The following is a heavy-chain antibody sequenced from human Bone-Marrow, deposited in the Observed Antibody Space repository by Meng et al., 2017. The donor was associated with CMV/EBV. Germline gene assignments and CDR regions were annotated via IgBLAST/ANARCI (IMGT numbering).Heavy chain of an antibody. CDR2: IIPIFGTA. CDR3: ARAGEAGKRDAFDI. CDR1: GGTFSSYA. D-gene: IGHD6-13*01. J-gene: IGHJ3*02. Sequence: SVKVSCKASGGTFSSYAISWVRQAPGQGLEWMGGIIPIFGTANYAQKFQGRVTITTDESTSTAYMELSSLRSEDTAVYYCARAGEAGKRDAFDIWGQGTMVTGSS. V-gene: IGHV1-69*05.